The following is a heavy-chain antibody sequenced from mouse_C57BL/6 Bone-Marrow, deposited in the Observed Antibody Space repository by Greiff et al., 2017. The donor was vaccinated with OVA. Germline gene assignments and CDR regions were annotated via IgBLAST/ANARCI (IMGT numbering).Heavy chain of an antibody. D-gene: IGHD2-3*01. CDR3: MRQRWLLTMDY. J-gene: IGHJ4*01. V-gene: IGHV10-1*01. CDR2: IRSKSNNYAT. Sequence: EVQLVESGGGLVQPKGSLKLSCAASGFSFNTYAMNWVRQAPGKGLEWVARIRSKSNNYATSYADSVRDRFTISRDDSESMLYLQMNNLKTEDTARYYCMRQRWLLTMDYWGQGTSVTVSS. CDR1: GFSFNTYA.